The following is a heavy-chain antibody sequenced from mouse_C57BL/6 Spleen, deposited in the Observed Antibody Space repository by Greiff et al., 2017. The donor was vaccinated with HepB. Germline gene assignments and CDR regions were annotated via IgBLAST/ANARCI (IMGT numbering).Heavy chain of an antibody. V-gene: IGHV1-64*01. Sequence: VQLQQPGAELVKPGASVKLSCKASGYTFTSYWMHWVKQRPGQGLEWIGMIPPNSGSTNYNEKFKSKATLTVDKSSSTAYMQLSSLTSKDSAVYYGARIYYYGSSYDYAMDYWGQGTSVTVSS. CDR1: GYTFTSYW. CDR3: ARIYYYGSSYDYAMDY. D-gene: IGHD1-1*01. J-gene: IGHJ4*01. CDR2: IPPNSGST.